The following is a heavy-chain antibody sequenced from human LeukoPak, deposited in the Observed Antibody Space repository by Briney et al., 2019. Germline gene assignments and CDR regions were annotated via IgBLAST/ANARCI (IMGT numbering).Heavy chain of an antibody. D-gene: IGHD4/OR15-4a*01. J-gene: IGHJ6*02. CDR1: GGSISSYY. Sequence: ASETLSLTCTVSGGSISSYYWSWIRQPPGKGLEWIGYIYYSGSTNYNPSLKCRVTISVDTSKNQFSLKLSSVTAADTAVYYCARFDYDYGMDVWGQGTTVTVSS. CDR3: ARFDYDYGMDV. CDR2: IYYSGST. V-gene: IGHV4-59*08.